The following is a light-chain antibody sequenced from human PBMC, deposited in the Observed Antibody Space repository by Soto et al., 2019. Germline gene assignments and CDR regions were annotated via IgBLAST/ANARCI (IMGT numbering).Light chain of an antibody. J-gene: IGLJ1*01. CDR1: SSDVGNYNF. Sequence: QSALTQPRSVSGSPGQSVTISCTGTSSDVGNYNFVSWYQQHPGKAPKLMIYDVSERPSGVPDRFSASKSGNTASLTISGLKADDEADYYCCSYAGGYTYVFGTGTKVTVL. CDR2: DVS. CDR3: CSYAGGYTYV. V-gene: IGLV2-11*01.